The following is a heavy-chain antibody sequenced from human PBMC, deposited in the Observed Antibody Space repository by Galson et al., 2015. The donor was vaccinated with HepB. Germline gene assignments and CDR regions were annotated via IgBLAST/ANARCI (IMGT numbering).Heavy chain of an antibody. Sequence: SLRLSCAASGFTFSSYTMNWVRQTPGKGLQWVSYISTNGATIHYADSVKGRFTIARDNAKNTMWLQMNSLRAEDTAVYYCARTFYFDYWGQGTLVTVSS. CDR1: GFTFSSYT. CDR3: ARTFYFDY. D-gene: IGHD3-16*01. CDR2: ISTNGATI. J-gene: IGHJ4*02. V-gene: IGHV3-48*04.